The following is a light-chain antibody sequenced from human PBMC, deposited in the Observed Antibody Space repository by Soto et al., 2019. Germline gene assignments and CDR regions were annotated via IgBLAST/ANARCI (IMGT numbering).Light chain of an antibody. J-gene: IGLJ2*01. V-gene: IGLV7-46*01. CDR2: DTS. CDR1: TGAVTSGHY. Sequence: QAVVTQEPSLTVSPGGTVTLTCGSSTGAVTSGHYPYWFQQKPGQAPRTLIYDTSNKHSWTPARFSGSLHGGKAALTLSGAQPEDEAEYYCLLSYSGARSVVFGGGTKLTVL. CDR3: LLSYSGARSVV.